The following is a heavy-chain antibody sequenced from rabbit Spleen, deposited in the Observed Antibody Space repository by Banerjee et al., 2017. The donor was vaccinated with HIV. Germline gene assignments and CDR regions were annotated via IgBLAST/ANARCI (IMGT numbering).Heavy chain of an antibody. CDR3: ARDTGTSFSSYGMDL. V-gene: IGHV1S45*01. CDR2: IAGSSSGFT. Sequence: QEQRTEPGGGLVQPGGSLASTCKASGFPFSSTDYICWVRQAPGKGLEWISCIAGSSSGFTYSATWAKGRFTISKASSTTVTLQMTTLTAVDTATYFCARDTGTSFSSYGMDLWGQGTLVTVS. D-gene: IGHD7-1*01. CDR1: GFPFSSTDY. J-gene: IGHJ6*01.